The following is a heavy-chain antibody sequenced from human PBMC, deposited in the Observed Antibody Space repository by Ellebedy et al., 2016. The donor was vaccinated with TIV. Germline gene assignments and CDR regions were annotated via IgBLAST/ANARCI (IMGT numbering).Heavy chain of an antibody. V-gene: IGHV1-46*04. CDR1: GYTFTSYF. Sequence: AASVKVSCKASGYTFTSYFMHWVRRAAGQGLEWVGIINPSVGSTTYAQKLQGRVTMTRDTSTSTVYMELSSLRAEDTAVYYCARARSSGWLHTPDYWGQGTLVTVSS. CDR3: ARARSSGWLHTPDY. J-gene: IGHJ4*02. D-gene: IGHD6-19*01. CDR2: INPSVGST.